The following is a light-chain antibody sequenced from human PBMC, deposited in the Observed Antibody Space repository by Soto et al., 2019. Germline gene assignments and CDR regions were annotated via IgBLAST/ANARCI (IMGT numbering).Light chain of an antibody. Sequence: QSALTQPASVSGSPGQSITISCTGTSSDVGGYNYLSWYQQHPGKAPKVMIYEVSNRPSGVSNRFSGFKSGNTASLTISGLQDEDEADYFCSSYTTSGTPVFGGGTKLTVL. CDR1: SSDVGGYNY. CDR3: SSYTTSGTPV. CDR2: EVS. V-gene: IGLV2-14*01. J-gene: IGLJ3*02.